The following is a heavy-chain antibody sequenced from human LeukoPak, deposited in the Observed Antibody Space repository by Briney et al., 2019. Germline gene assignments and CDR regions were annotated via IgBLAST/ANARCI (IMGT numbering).Heavy chain of an antibody. CDR1: GFTFSSYE. J-gene: IGHJ4*02. D-gene: IGHD4-17*01. CDR2: ISSSGSTI. V-gene: IGHV3-48*03. CDR3: ATSFYGDDVY. Sequence: GGSLRLSCAASGFTFSSYEMNWVRQAPGKGPEWVSYISSSGSTIYYADSVKGRFTISRDNAKNSLYLQMNSLRAEDTAVYYCATSFYGDDVYWGQGTLVTVSS.